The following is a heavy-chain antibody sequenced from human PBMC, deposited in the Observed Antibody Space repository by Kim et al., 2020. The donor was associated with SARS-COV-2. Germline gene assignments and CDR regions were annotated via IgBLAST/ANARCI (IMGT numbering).Heavy chain of an antibody. Sequence: GGSLRLSCAASGFTFSSYGMHWVRQAPGKGLEWVAVISYDGSNKYYADSVKGRFTISRDNSKSTLYLQMNSLRAEDTAVYYCAKDYGQLWLYHSFDYWGQGTLVTVSS. J-gene: IGHJ4*02. CDR1: GFTFSSYG. D-gene: IGHD2-2*02. CDR2: ISYDGSNK. CDR3: AKDYGQLWLYHSFDY. V-gene: IGHV3-30*18.